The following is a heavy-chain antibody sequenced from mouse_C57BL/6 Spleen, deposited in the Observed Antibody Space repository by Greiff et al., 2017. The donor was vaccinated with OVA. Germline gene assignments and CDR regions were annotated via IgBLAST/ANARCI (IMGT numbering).Heavy chain of an antibody. CDR1: GYTFTSYW. Sequence: QVQLQQSGAELVKPGASVKLSCKASGYTFTSYWMHWVKQRPGQGLEWIGMIHPNSGSTNYNEKFKSKATLTVDKSSSTAYMQLSSLTSEDSAVYYCASIYYDYDPFFAYWGQGTLVTVSA. CDR2: IHPNSGST. CDR3: ASIYYDYDPFFAY. J-gene: IGHJ3*01. V-gene: IGHV1-64*01. D-gene: IGHD2-4*01.